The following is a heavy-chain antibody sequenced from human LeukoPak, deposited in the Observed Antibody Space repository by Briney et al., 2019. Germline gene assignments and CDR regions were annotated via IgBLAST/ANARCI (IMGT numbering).Heavy chain of an antibody. CDR1: GGSISSYY. CDR3: AREADIVLMVYAIGGSNWFDP. Sequence: PSETLSLTCTVSGGSISSYYWSWIRQPPGKGLEWIGEINRSGSTNYNPSLKSRVTISVDTSKNQFSLKLSSVTAADTAVYYCAREADIVLMVYAIGGSNWFDPWGQGTLVTVSS. J-gene: IGHJ5*02. V-gene: IGHV4-34*01. CDR2: INRSGST. D-gene: IGHD2-8*01.